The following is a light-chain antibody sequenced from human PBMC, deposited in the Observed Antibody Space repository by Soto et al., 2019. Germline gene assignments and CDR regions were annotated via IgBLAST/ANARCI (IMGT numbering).Light chain of an antibody. Sequence: EIVMTQSPATLSVSPGERATLSCRSSQNISSDLAWYQQRPGQPPRLLIYGASTRATGIPARFSGSGSGTEVTLTISSLQSEDFAVYYCQQYNNWPPWTFGQGTKVEIK. CDR1: QNISSD. V-gene: IGKV3-15*01. CDR2: GAS. J-gene: IGKJ1*01. CDR3: QQYNNWPPWT.